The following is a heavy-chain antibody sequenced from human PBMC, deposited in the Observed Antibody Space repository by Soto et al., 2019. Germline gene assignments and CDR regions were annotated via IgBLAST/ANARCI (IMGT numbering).Heavy chain of an antibody. V-gene: IGHV3-30-3*01. CDR2: ISYDGSNK. CDR1: GFTFSSYA. CDR3: ARNRNWNQRFDY. Sequence: PGGSLRLSCAASGFTFSSYAMHWVRQAPGKGLEWVAVISYDGSNKYYADSVKGRFTISRDNSKNTLYLQMNSLRAEDTAVYYCARNRNWNQRFDYWGQGTLVTVSS. D-gene: IGHD1-1*01. J-gene: IGHJ4*02.